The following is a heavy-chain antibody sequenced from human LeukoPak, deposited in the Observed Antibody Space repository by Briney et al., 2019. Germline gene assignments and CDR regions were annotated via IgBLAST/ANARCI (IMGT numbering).Heavy chain of an antibody. CDR3: ARVPRVLLWFGFDY. Sequence: PSETLSLTCTVSGGSISSGDYYWSWIRQPPGKGLEWIGYIYYSGSTYYNPSLKSRVTISVDTSKNQFSLKLSSVTAADTAVYYCARVPRVLLWFGFDYWGQGTLVTVSS. D-gene: IGHD3-10*01. J-gene: IGHJ4*02. CDR1: GGSISSGDYY. CDR2: IYYSGST. V-gene: IGHV4-30-4*01.